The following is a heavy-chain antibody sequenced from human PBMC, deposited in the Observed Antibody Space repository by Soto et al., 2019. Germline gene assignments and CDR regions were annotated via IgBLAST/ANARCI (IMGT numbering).Heavy chain of an antibody. CDR3: ARGGSSDWQVALDI. CDR1: AGSFSHYY. D-gene: IGHD6-19*01. Sequence: PSETLSLTCAVYAGSFSHYYWSWIRQSPGKGLEWIGKIKHSGSSNYNPSLRSRDSISVDMSKNQFSLRLTSVTAADTAVYYCARGGSSDWQVALDIWGQGTMVTVSS. V-gene: IGHV4-34*01. J-gene: IGHJ3*02. CDR2: IKHSGSS.